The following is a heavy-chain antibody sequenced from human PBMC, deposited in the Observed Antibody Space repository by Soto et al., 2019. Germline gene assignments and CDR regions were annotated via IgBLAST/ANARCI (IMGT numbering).Heavy chain of an antibody. D-gene: IGHD5-12*01. J-gene: IGHJ4*02. CDR2: IYYSGST. Sequence: SETLSLTCTVSGGSISSGGYYWSWIRQHPGKGLEWIGYIYYSGSTYYNPSLKSRVTISVDTSKNQFSLKLSSVTAADTAVYYCAREVAGYSGYDSGYFDYWGQGTLVTVSS. V-gene: IGHV4-31*03. CDR3: AREVAGYSGYDSGYFDY. CDR1: GGSISSGGYY.